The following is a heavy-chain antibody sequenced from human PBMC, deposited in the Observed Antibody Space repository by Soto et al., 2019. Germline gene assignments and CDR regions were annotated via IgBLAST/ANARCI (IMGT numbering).Heavy chain of an antibody. CDR3: ARDSYYYDSSGTVGAFDI. J-gene: IGHJ3*02. D-gene: IGHD3-22*01. CDR1: GFTFSSYG. V-gene: IGHV3-30*03. Sequence: GGSLRLSCAASGFTFSSYGMHWVRQAPGKGLEWVAVISYDGSNKYYADSVKGRFTISRDNSKNTLYLQMNSLRAEDTAVYYCARDSYYYDSSGTVGAFDIWGQGTMVTVSS. CDR2: ISYDGSNK.